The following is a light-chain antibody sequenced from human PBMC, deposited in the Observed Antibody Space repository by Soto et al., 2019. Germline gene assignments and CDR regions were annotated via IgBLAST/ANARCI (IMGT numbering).Light chain of an antibody. V-gene: IGKV3-11*01. J-gene: IGKJ5*01. CDR3: HQRHMWPIT. CDR1: QSFRGL. Sequence: EVVLTQSPVTLSLSPGERATLSCRASQSFRGLLAWYQQKPVQAPRLLIYDAYNRATGIPPRFSGSGSGTDFTRTISSLAPEDSAVYYWHQRHMWPITFGLGTRLESK. CDR2: DAY.